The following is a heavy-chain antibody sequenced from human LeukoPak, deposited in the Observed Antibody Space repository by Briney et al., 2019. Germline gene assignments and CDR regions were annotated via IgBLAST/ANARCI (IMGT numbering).Heavy chain of an antibody. CDR3: ARAGMYYYDSSGYYNWFDP. V-gene: IGHV4-34*01. J-gene: IGHJ5*02. D-gene: IGHD3-22*01. Sequence: PSETLSPTCAVYGGSFSGYYWSWIRQPPGKGLEWIGEINHSGSTNYNPSLKSRVTISVDTSKNQLSLKLSSVTAADTAVYYCARAGMYYYDSSGYYNWFDPWGQGTLVTVSS. CDR1: GGSFSGYY. CDR2: INHSGST.